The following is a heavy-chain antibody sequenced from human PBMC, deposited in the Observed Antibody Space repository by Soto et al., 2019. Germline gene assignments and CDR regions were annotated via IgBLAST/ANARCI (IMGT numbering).Heavy chain of an antibody. J-gene: IGHJ5*02. V-gene: IGHV1-18*01. CDR3: ARKRENGAYYDFWSGYYHSVNWFDP. Sequence: ASVKVSCKASGYTFTSYGISWVRQAPGQGLEWMGWISAYNGNTNYAQKLQGRVTMTTDTSTSTAYMELRSLRSDDTAVYYCARKRENGAYYDFWSGYYHSVNWFDPWGQGTLVTVSS. CDR1: GYTFTSYG. D-gene: IGHD3-3*01. CDR2: ISAYNGNT.